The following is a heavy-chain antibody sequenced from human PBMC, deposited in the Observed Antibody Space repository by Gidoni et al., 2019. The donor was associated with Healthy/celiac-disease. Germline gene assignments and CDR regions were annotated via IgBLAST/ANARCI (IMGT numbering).Heavy chain of an antibody. CDR2: ISYDGSNK. D-gene: IGHD5-18*01. CDR3: ARGADTAMVIPNRRIYYYYYGMDV. Sequence: QVQLVESVGGVVQPGRSLRLSCAASGFTFSSYAMHWLRQAPGKGLEWLAVISYDGSNKYYADSVKGRFTISRDNSKNTLYLQMNSLRAEDTAVYYCARGADTAMVIPNRRIYYYYYGMDVWGQGTTVTVSS. V-gene: IGHV3-30-3*01. CDR1: GFTFSSYA. J-gene: IGHJ6*02.